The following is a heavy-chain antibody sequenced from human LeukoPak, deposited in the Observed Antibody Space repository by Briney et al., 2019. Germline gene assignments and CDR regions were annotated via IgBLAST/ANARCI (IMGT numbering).Heavy chain of an antibody. CDR1: GGSISSHF. Sequence: PSETLSLTCTVAGGSISSHFWSWLRQPPGKGLEWIGHIYSSGSANYNSSLQSRVTISLDTSKNQFSLNLNSMTAADTAVYYCARFSSGCSGASCYLSSWGQGTLVTVSS. D-gene: IGHD2-15*01. J-gene: IGHJ5*02. CDR2: IYSSGSA. V-gene: IGHV4-59*11. CDR3: ARFSSGCSGASCYLSS.